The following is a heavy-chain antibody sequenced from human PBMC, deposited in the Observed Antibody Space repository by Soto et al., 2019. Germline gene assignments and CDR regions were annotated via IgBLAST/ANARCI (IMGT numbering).Heavy chain of an antibody. V-gene: IGHV3-48*01. CDR3: ARDRRYYGSGSYCDY. CDR1: GFTFSSYS. CDR2: ISSSSSTI. J-gene: IGHJ4*02. Sequence: EVQLVESGGGLVQPGGSLRLSCAASGFTFSSYSMNWVRQAPGKGLEWVSYISSSSSTIYYADSVKGRFTISRDNAKNSLYLQMNSLRAEDTAVHYCARDRRYYGSGSYCDYWGQGTLVTVSS. D-gene: IGHD3-10*01.